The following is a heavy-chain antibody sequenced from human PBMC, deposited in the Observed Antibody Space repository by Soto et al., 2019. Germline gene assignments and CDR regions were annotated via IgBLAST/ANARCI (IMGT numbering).Heavy chain of an antibody. D-gene: IGHD3-22*01. Sequence: QVQLQESGPGLVKPSQTLSLTCTVSGGSISSGDYYWSWIRQPPGKGLEWIGYIYYSGSTYYNPSLKSRVTISVDTSKNQFSLKLSSVTAADTAVYYCARGRGDYDSSGYYFDYWGQGTLVTVSS. J-gene: IGHJ4*02. CDR1: GGSISSGDYY. CDR2: IYYSGST. CDR3: ARGRGDYDSSGYYFDY. V-gene: IGHV4-30-4*01.